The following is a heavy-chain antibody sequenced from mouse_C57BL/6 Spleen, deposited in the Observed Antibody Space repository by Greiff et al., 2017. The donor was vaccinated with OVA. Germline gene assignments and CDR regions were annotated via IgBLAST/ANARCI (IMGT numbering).Heavy chain of an antibody. J-gene: IGHJ1*03. CDR2: IHPNSGST. D-gene: IGHD4-1*01. Sequence: QVQLQQPGAELVKPGASVKLSCKASGYTFTSYWMHWVKQRPGQGLEWIGMIHPNSGSTNYNEKFKSKATLTVDKSSSTAYMQLSSLTSEDSAVYYCSNWEPLWYFDVWGTGTTVTVSS. CDR1: GYTFTSYW. CDR3: SNWEPLWYFDV. V-gene: IGHV1-64*01.